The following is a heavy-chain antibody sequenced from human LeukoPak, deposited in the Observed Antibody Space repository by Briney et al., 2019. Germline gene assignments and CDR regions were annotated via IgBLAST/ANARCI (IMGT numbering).Heavy chain of an antibody. J-gene: IGHJ4*02. CDR1: GGTFSSYA. D-gene: IGHD2-15*01. V-gene: IGHV1-69*01. Sequence: SVKVSCKASGGTFSSYAISWVRQAPGQGLEWMGGIIPILGTANYAQKFQGRVTITADESTSTAYMELSSLRSEDTAVYYCAREFRYCSGGSCYREVLPDYWGQGTLVTVSS. CDR3: AREFRYCSGGSCYREVLPDY. CDR2: IIPILGTA.